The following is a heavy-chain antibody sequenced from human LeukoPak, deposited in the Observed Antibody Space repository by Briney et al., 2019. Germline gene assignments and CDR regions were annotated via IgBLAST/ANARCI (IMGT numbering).Heavy chain of an antibody. V-gene: IGHV4-59*01. CDR1: GGSISSYY. D-gene: IGHD5-24*01. CDR3: ARAVEMATMDI. CDR2: IYYSGST. J-gene: IGHJ3*02. Sequence: SSETLSLTCTVSGGSISSYYWSWIWQPPGKGLEWIGYIYYSGSTNYNPSLKSRVTISVDTSKNQFSLKLSSVTAADTAVYYCARAVEMATMDIWGQGTMVTVSS.